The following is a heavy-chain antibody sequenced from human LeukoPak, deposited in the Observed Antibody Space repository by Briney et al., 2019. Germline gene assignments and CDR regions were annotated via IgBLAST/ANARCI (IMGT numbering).Heavy chain of an antibody. CDR1: SGSISSDY. CDR2: IYYSGGT. V-gene: IGHV4-59*01. D-gene: IGHD6-19*01. J-gene: IGHJ4*02. Sequence: SETLSLTCTVSSGSISSDYWSWIRQPPGKGLEWMGYIYYSGGTTYNPSLKRRVTISIATSKNQFSLKLTSVPAADTAVYYCARGLPYSSPQPGYWGQGTLVTVSS. CDR3: ARGLPYSSPQPGY.